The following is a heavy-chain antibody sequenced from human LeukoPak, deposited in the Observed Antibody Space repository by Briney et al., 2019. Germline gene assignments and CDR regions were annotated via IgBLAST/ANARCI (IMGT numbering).Heavy chain of an antibody. CDR3: AGSMSIAAAYYFDY. CDR1: GGSISSYY. J-gene: IGHJ4*02. Sequence: SETLSLTCTVSGGSISSYYWSWIRQPAGKGLEWIGRIYTSGSTNYNPSLKSRVTMSVDTSKNQFSLKLSSVTAADTAVYYCAGSMSIAAAYYFDYWGQGTLVTVSS. D-gene: IGHD6-13*01. CDR2: IYTSGST. V-gene: IGHV4-4*07.